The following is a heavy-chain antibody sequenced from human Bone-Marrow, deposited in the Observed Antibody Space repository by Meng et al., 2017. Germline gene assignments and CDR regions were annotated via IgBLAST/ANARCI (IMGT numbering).Heavy chain of an antibody. J-gene: IGHJ6*01. CDR1: GGTFSSYA. CDR2: IIPIFGTA. V-gene: IGHV1-69*05. CDR3: ASPRIDDILTGYSARYYYYGMDV. Sequence: SVKVSCKASGGTFSSYAISWVRQAPGQGLEWMGGIIPIFGTANYAQKFQGRVTITTDESTSTAYMELSSLRSEDTAVYYCASPRIDDILTGYSARYYYYGMDVWGQGTTVTGYS. D-gene: IGHD3-9*01.